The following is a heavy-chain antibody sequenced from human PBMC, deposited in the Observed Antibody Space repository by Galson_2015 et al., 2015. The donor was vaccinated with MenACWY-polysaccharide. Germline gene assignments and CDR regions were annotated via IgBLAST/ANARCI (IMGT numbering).Heavy chain of an antibody. CDR1: GFSLSTSGVS. V-gene: IGHV2-5*02. CDR3: ARNSDGSGTYYGRYYGMDV. D-gene: IGHD3-10*01. J-gene: IGHJ6*02. Sequence: PALVKPTQTLTLTCTFSGFSLSTSGVSVVWIRQPPGKALEWLALIYWDDDKRSSPSLKSRLTITKDTSKNQVVLTITNMDPLDTAAYYWARNSDGSGTYYGRYYGMDVWGRGTTITVSS. CDR2: IYWDDDK.